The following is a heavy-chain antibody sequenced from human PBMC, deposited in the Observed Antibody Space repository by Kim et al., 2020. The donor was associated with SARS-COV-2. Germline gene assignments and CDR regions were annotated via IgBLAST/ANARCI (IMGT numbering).Heavy chain of an antibody. CDR3: ARITGTTNVDY. Sequence: RYYAVSVKGRFTVSRDNSKNTLYLLMNSLGAEDTAVYYCARITGTTNVDYWGQGTLVTVSS. J-gene: IGHJ4*02. V-gene: IGHV3-30*01. D-gene: IGHD1-7*01. CDR2: R.